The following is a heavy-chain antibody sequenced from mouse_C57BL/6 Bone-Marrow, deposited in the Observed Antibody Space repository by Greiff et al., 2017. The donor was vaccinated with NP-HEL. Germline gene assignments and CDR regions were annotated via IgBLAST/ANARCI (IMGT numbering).Heavy chain of an antibody. Sequence: DVQLVESGGGLVQPGGSLKLSCAASGFTFSDYYMYWVRQTPEKRLEWVAYISNGGGSTYYPDPVKGRFTISRDNAKNNLYLQMRRLKSEDTAMYYCARGNGSSPWYFDVWGTGTTVTVSS. CDR2: ISNGGGST. V-gene: IGHV5-12*01. CDR3: ARGNGSSPWYFDV. D-gene: IGHD1-1*01. CDR1: GFTFSDYY. J-gene: IGHJ1*03.